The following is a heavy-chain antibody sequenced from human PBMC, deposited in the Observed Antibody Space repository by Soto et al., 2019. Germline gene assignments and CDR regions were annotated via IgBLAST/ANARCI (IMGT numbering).Heavy chain of an antibody. V-gene: IGHV3-33*01. CDR1: GFTFSSYG. CDR2: IWYDGSNK. J-gene: IGHJ4*02. CDR3: AREAYDILTGYYNVIRYYFDY. D-gene: IGHD3-9*01. Sequence: QVQLVESGGGVVQPGRSLRLSCAASGFTFSSYGMHWVRQAPGKGLEWVAGIWYDGSNKYYADSVKGRFTISRDNSKNTVYLQMNRLRAEGTAVYYWAREAYDILTGYYNVIRYYFDYWGQGTLVSVSS.